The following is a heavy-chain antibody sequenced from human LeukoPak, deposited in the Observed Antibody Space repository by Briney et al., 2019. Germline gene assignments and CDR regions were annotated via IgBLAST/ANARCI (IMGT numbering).Heavy chain of an antibody. CDR2: IYSGGST. D-gene: IGHD6-19*01. J-gene: IGHJ4*02. V-gene: IGHV3-53*05. CDR3: AKVMRPGIAVAGTDY. Sequence: GGSLRLSCAASGFTVSSNYMSWVRQAPGKGLEWVSVIYSGGSTYYADSVKGRFTISRDNSKNTLYLQMNSLRAEDTAVYYCAKVMRPGIAVAGTDYWGQGTLVTVSS. CDR1: GFTVSSNY.